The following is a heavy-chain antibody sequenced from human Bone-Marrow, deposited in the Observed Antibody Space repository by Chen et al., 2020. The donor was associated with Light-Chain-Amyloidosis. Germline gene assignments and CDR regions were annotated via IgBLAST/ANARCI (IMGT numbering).Heavy chain of an antibody. Sequence: EVQLVQSGAEGKKTGATVKISCKASGYTFTDYYMHWVKQAPGKGLEWMGLVDPEDGDTIYAEKFQGRVTITADTSTDTAYMELSSLRSEDTAVYYCATTARQPYYYDSSGYPPSDYWGQGTLVTVSS. CDR3: ATTARQPYYYDSSGYPPSDY. J-gene: IGHJ4*02. D-gene: IGHD3-22*01. CDR1: GYTFTDYY. CDR2: VDPEDGDT. V-gene: IGHV1-69-2*01.